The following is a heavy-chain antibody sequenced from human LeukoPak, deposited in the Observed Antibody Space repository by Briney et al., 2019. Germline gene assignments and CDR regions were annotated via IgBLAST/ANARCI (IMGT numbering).Heavy chain of an antibody. D-gene: IGHD6-13*01. CDR1: GYTFTSYG. Sequence: ASVKVSCKASGYTFTSYGISWVRQAPGQGLERMGWISAYNGNTNYAQKLQGRVTMTTDTSTSTAHMELRSLRSDDTAVYYCAREWAAAGSDYWGQGTLVTVSS. CDR3: AREWAAAGSDY. CDR2: ISAYNGNT. J-gene: IGHJ4*02. V-gene: IGHV1-18*01.